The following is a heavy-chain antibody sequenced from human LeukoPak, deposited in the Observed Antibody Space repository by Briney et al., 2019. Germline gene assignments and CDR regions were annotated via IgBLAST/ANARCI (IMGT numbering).Heavy chain of an antibody. J-gene: IGHJ4*02. CDR3: ARQAYDSIGFYDY. CDR2: IYTSGST. CDR1: GGSISSGSYY. V-gene: IGHV4-61*02. D-gene: IGHD3-22*01. Sequence: SQTLSLTCTVSGGSISSGSYYWSWIRQPAGKGLEWIGRIYTSGSTNYNPSLKSRVTISVDASKNQFSLKLNSVTAADTAVYYCARQAYDSIGFYDYWGQGTLVTVSS.